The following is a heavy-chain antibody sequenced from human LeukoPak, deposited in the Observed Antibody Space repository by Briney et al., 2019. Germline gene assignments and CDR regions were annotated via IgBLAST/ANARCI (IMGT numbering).Heavy chain of an antibody. CDR3: AREGGITYYYDSSGYFLDDFDI. D-gene: IGHD3-22*01. V-gene: IGHV4-34*01. CDR2: INHSGST. CDR1: GGSFSGYY. Sequence: SETLSLTCAVYGGSFSGYYWSWIRQPPGKGLEWIGEINHSGSTNYNPSLKSRVTISVDTSKNQFSLKLSSVTAADTAVYYCAREGGITYYYDSSGYFLDDFDIWGQGTMVTVSS. J-gene: IGHJ3*02.